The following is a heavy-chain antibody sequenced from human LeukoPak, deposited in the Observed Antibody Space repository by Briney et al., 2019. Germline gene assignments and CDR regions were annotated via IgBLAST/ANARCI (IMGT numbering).Heavy chain of an antibody. Sequence: ASVKVPCKASGYTFTSYYMHWVRQAPGQGLERMGIINPSGGSTSYAQKFQGRVTMTRDTSTSTVYMELSSLRSEDTAVYYCARDKQQLDYFDYWGQGTLVTVSS. CDR2: INPSGGST. CDR1: GYTFTSYY. CDR3: ARDKQQLDYFDY. D-gene: IGHD6-13*01. V-gene: IGHV1-46*01. J-gene: IGHJ4*02.